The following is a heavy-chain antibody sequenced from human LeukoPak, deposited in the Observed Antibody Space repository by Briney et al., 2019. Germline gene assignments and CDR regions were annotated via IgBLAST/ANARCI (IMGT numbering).Heavy chain of an antibody. V-gene: IGHV1-18*01. CDR3: ARGIVVVPAAIRYYYMDV. J-gene: IGHJ6*03. CDR2: ISAYNGNT. CDR1: GYTFTSYG. D-gene: IGHD2-2*01. Sequence: ASVKVSCKASGYTFTSYGISWVRQAPGQGLEWMGWISAYNGNTNYAQKLQGRVTMTTDTSTSTAYMELRGLRSDDTAVYYCARGIVVVPAAIRYYYMDVWGKGTTVTVSS.